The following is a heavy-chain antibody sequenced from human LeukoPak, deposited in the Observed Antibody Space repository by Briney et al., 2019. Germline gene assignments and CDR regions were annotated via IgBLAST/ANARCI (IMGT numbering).Heavy chain of an antibody. Sequence: GGFLRLSCAASGFTFSNYAMSWVRQAPGKGLEWVSTITGSGGSTYYADSVKGRFTISRDISKNTLYLQMNSLSAEDTAVYYCAKSVAPVKGDFDYWGQGTLVTVSS. J-gene: IGHJ4*02. CDR3: AKSVAPVKGDFDY. CDR2: ITGSGGST. CDR1: GFTFSNYA. D-gene: IGHD5-12*01. V-gene: IGHV3-23*01.